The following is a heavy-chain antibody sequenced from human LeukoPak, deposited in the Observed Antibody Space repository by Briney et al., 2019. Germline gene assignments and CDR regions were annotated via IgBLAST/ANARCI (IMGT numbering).Heavy chain of an antibody. CDR3: AKSTWIQLWLLDY. J-gene: IGHJ4*02. CDR2: TDSDGSDI. Sequence: PGGSLRLSCAASGFSFRSHWMHWVRQAPAKGLVWVSRTDSDGSDISYADSVKGRFTISRDNAKNTLYLQMNSLRAEDTAVYYCAKSTWIQLWLLDYWGQGTLVTVSS. V-gene: IGHV3-74*01. CDR1: GFSFRSHW. D-gene: IGHD5-18*01.